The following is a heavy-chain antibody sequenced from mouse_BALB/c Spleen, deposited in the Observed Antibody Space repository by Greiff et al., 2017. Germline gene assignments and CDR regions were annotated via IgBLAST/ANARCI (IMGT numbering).Heavy chain of an antibody. D-gene: IGHD2-13*01. CDR3: ARSVTGYFDY. Sequence: QVQLKQPGAELVMPGASVKMSCKASGYTFTDYWMHWVKQRPGQGLEWIGAIDTSDSYTSYNQKFKGKATLTVDESSSTAYMQLSSLTSEDSAVYYCARSVTGYFDYWGQGTTLTVSS. CDR1: GYTFTDYW. CDR2: IDTSDSYT. V-gene: IGHV1-69*01. J-gene: IGHJ2*01.